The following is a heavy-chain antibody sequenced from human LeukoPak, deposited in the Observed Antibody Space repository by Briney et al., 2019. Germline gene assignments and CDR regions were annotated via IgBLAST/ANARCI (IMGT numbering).Heavy chain of an antibody. CDR2: ISSSSSYI. Sequence: GGSLRLSRAASGFTVSSNYMSWVRQAPGKGLEWVSSISSSSSYIYYADSVKGRFTISRDNAKNSLYLQMNSLRAEDTAVYYCARGRRSYYYDSIPPDVWGQGTTVTVSS. CDR3: ARGRRSYYYDSIPPDV. D-gene: IGHD3-22*01. CDR1: GFTVSSNY. J-gene: IGHJ6*02. V-gene: IGHV3-21*01.